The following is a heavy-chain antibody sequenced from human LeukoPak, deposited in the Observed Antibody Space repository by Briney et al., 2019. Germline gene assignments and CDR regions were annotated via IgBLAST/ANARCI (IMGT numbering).Heavy chain of an antibody. J-gene: IGHJ4*02. Sequence: ASVKVSCKVSGYTLTELSMHWVRQAPGQGLEWMGIINPSGGSTSYAQKFQGRVTMTRDTSTSTVYMELSSLRSEDTAVYYCARGVGYGGAIDYWGQGTLVTVSS. CDR3: ARGVGYGGAIDY. V-gene: IGHV1-46*01. D-gene: IGHD4-17*01. CDR2: INPSGGST. CDR1: GYTLTELS.